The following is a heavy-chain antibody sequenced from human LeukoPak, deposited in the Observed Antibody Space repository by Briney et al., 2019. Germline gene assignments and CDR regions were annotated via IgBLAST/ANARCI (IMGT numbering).Heavy chain of an antibody. CDR3: ARVRITGTYYDY. V-gene: IGHV3-7*01. J-gene: IGHJ4*02. CDR1: GFTFSSYW. Sequence: GGSLRLSCAASGFTFSSYWMSWVRQAPGKGLEWVANIKQDGSEKYYVDSVKGRFTVSRDNAKNSLYLQMYSLGAEDTAVYYCARVRITGTYYDYWGQGTLVTVSS. CDR2: IKQDGSEK. D-gene: IGHD1-7*01.